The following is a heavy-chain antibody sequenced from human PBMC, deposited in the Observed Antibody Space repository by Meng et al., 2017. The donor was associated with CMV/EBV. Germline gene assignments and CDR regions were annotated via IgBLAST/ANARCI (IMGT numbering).Heavy chain of an antibody. CDR2: IYYSGST. J-gene: IGHJ5*02. CDR3: ARGTGALS. CDR1: GGSISSSSYY. V-gene: IGHV4-39*07. D-gene: IGHD1-1*01. Sequence: SETLSLTCTVSGGSISSSSYYWGWIRQPPGKGLEWIGSIYYSGSTYYNPSLNSRVTISVDTTNNQFSLRLRSVTAADTAIYYCARGTGALSWGQGTLVTVSS.